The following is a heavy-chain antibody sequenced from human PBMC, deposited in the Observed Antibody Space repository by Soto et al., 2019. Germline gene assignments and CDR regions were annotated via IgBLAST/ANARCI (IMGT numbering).Heavy chain of an antibody. CDR3: ARRYCSSTSCSSFDY. J-gene: IGHJ4*02. CDR1: RGSISSSNW. D-gene: IGHD2-2*01. Sequence: QVQLQESGPGLVKPSGTLSLTCAVSRGSISSSNWWSWVRQPPGKGLAWIGEIYHSGSTNANPSLKRRVTISVDNSKNQFSLKLRSVTAADTAVYYCARRYCSSTSCSSFDYWGQGTLVTVSS. V-gene: IGHV4-4*02. CDR2: IYHSGST.